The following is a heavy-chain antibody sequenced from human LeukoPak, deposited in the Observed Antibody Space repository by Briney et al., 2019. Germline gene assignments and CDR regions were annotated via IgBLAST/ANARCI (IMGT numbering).Heavy chain of an antibody. D-gene: IGHD6-13*01. V-gene: IGHV1-8*01. CDR2: MNPNSGNT. CDR1: GYTFTSYD. J-gene: IGHJ4*02. Sequence: ASVKVSCKASGYTFTSYDINWVRQATGQGLEWMGWMNPNSGNTGYAQKFQGRVTMTRNPSISTAYMELSSLRSEDTAVYYCARNRPKYTYSSRLAPLYFSDYWGQGTLVTVSS. CDR3: ARNRPKYTYSSRLAPLYFSDY.